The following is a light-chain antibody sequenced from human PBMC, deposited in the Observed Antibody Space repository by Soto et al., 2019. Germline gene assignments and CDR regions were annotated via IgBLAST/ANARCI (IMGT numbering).Light chain of an antibody. CDR3: QQYDNFALFT. J-gene: IGKJ3*01. CDR2: DAS. V-gene: IGKV1-33*01. Sequence: DIQMTQSPSSLSASVGDRVTITCQGSRDISNFLNWYQQKPGKAPKLLIYDASNLETGVPSRFSGSGSGTDFTFTISSLQPEDIGTYYCQQYDNFALFTFGPGTKVDIK. CDR1: RDISNF.